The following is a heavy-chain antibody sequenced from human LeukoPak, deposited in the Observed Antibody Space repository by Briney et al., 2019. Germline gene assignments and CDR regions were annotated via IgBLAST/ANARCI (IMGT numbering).Heavy chain of an antibody. Sequence: GSVKVSCKPSGYTFSSYGISWVRQAPGQGLEWMGWIRVYNGDTNYAQKFKGRVTMTTDTSTNTAYMELRSLGSDDTAVYYCARGGSRVTTIDILDYWGQGALVTVSS. CDR1: GYTFSSYG. J-gene: IGHJ4*02. CDR2: IRVYNGDT. CDR3: ARGGSRVTTIDILDY. V-gene: IGHV1-18*01. D-gene: IGHD4-11*01.